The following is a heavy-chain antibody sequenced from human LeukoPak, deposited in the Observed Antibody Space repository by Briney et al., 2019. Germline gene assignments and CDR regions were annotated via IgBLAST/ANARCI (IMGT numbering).Heavy chain of an antibody. D-gene: IGHD4-17*01. J-gene: IGHJ4*02. CDR2: INHSGST. CDR3: ARARDDYGDYAHYFDY. CDR1: GGSFSGYY. Sequence: PSETLSLTCAVYGGSFSGYYWSWIRQPPGKGLEWIGEINHSGSTNYNPSLKSRVTISVDTSKNQFSLKLSSVTAADTAVYYCARARDDYGDYAHYFDYWGQGTLVTVSS. V-gene: IGHV4-34*01.